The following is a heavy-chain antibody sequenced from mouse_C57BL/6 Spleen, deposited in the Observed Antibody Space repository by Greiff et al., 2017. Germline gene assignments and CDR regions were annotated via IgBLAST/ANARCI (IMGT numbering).Heavy chain of an antibody. J-gene: IGHJ1*03. Sequence: EVKLEESGGGLVQPGGSMKLSCVASGFTFSNYWMNWVRQSPEKGLEWVAQIRLKSDNYATHYAESVKGRFTISRDDSKSSVYLQMNNLRAEDTGIYYCTALTITTVVATGSFWYFDVWGTGTTVTVSS. V-gene: IGHV6-3*01. CDR3: TALTITTVVATGSFWYFDV. CDR1: GFTFSNYW. CDR2: IRLKSDNYAT. D-gene: IGHD1-1*01.